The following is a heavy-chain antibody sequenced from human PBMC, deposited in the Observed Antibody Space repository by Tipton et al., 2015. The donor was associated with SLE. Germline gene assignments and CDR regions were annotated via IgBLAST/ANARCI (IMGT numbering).Heavy chain of an antibody. J-gene: IGHJ4*02. CDR1: GGSFSGYY. V-gene: IGHV4-34*01. CDR2: INHSGST. D-gene: IGHD2-2*01. Sequence: GLVKPSETLSLTCAVYGGSFSGYYWSWIRQPPGKGLEWIGEINHSGSTNYNPSLKSRVTISVDTSKNQFSLKLSSVTAADTTVYYCARRIVPAATDYWGQGTLVTVSS. CDR3: ARRIVPAATDY.